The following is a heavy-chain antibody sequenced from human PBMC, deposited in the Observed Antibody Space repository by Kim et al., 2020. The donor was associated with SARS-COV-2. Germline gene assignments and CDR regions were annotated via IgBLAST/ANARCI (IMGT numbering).Heavy chain of an antibody. CDR1: GGSISSYY. V-gene: IGHV4-59*01. Sequence: SETLSLTCTVSGGSISSYYWSWIRQPPGKGLEWIGYIYYSGSTNYNPSLKSRVTISVDTSKNQFSLKLSSVTAADTAVYYCARDRMKVTTLEDGYYYYYG. CDR2: IYYSGST. D-gene: IGHD4-17*01. J-gene: IGHJ6*01. CDR3: ARDRMKVTTLEDGYYYYYG.